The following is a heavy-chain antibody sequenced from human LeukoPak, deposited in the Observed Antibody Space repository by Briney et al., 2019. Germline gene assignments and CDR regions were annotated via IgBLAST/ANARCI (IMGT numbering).Heavy chain of an antibody. CDR3: ARRVGATPFDL. D-gene: IGHD1-26*01. CDR1: GYTFIHHC. J-gene: IGHJ4*02. V-gene: IGHV1-46*04. CDR2: INPFDGFT. Sequence: ASVKVSCKASGYTFIHHCLHWVRQAPGQGLEWMGIINPFDGFTSYAQKLQGRVTMTSDTSTSTVYMELRSLKSEDTAVYYCARRVGATPFDLWGQGTLVTVSS.